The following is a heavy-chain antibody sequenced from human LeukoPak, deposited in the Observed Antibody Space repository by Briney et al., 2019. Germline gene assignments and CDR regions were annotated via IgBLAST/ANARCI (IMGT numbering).Heavy chain of an antibody. Sequence: GSLRLSCAASGFTFSSYSMNWVRQAPGKGLEWVSSISSSSSYIYYADSVKGRFTISRDNAKNSLYLQMNSLRAEDTAVYYCARAPSPLEVAGTDYWGREPWSPSPQ. J-gene: IGHJ4*02. V-gene: IGHV3-21*01. D-gene: IGHD6-19*01. CDR1: GFTFSSYS. CDR2: ISSSSSYI. CDR3: ARAPSPLEVAGTDY.